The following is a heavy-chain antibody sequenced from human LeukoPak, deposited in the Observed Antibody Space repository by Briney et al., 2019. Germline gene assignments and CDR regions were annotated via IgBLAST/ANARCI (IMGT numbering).Heavy chain of an antibody. D-gene: IGHD2-2*01. J-gene: IGHJ4*02. Sequence: GGSLRLSCAVAGFTVSTNYMSWVRQAPGKGLEWVSVLYSGGSTFYADSVKGRFTISRDNSKNTLYLQMNSLRAEDTAVYYCAKVKWVVPAAGLDYWGQGTLVTVSS. CDR1: GFTVSTNY. CDR3: AKVKWVVPAAGLDY. V-gene: IGHV3-53*05. CDR2: LYSGGST.